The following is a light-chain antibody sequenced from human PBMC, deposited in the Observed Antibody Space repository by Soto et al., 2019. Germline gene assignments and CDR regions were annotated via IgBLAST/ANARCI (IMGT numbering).Light chain of an antibody. CDR1: HTISSSY. Sequence: EMFFTQSPGTLCLSPGERATLSSRAIHTISSSYLAWYLQKPGQAPRLLMYGISRRATGIPDRFSGSGSGTDFTLTITRLEPEDFAVYYCQQYVTSSPRTFGQGTKVDIK. CDR2: GIS. J-gene: IGKJ1*01. V-gene: IGKV3-20*01. CDR3: QQYVTSSPRT.